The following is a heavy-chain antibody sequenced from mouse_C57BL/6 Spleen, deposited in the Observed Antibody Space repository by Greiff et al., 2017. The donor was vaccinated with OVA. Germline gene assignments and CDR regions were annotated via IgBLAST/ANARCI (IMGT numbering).Heavy chain of an antibody. CDR2: ISYDGSN. Sequence: EVQLQESGPGLVKPSQSLSLTCSVTGYSITSGYYWNWIRQFPGNKLEWMGYISYDGSNNYNPSLKNRISITRDTSKNQFFLKLNSVTTEDTATYYCARGDSWFAYWGQWTLVTVSA. CDR3: ARGDSWFAY. D-gene: IGHD3-3*01. V-gene: IGHV3-6*01. J-gene: IGHJ3*01. CDR1: GYSITSGYY.